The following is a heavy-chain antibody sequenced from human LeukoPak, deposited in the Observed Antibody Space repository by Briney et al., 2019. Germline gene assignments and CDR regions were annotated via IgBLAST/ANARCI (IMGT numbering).Heavy chain of an antibody. V-gene: IGHV3-23*01. Sequence: GGSLRLSCAASGFTVSSNYMSWVRQAPGKGLEWVSTISGSDISTYYADSVKGRFTVSRDNSKKTLYLQMNSLRADDTAVYHCAKAPMVRGVIIADYWGQGTLVSVYS. CDR1: GFTVSSNY. D-gene: IGHD3-10*01. J-gene: IGHJ4*02. CDR2: ISGSDIST. CDR3: AKAPMVRGVIIADY.